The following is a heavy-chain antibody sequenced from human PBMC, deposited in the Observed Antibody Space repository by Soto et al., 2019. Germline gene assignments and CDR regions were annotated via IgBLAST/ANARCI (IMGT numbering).Heavy chain of an antibody. CDR2: INSGGST. V-gene: IGHV3-53*01. CDR1: GFTVSVNL. CDR3: AKSIVVVPAPNDAFDI. D-gene: IGHD2-2*01. J-gene: IGHJ3*02. Sequence: GGSLRLSCAASGFTVSVNLMNWVRQGSGKGLEWVSVINSGGSTYYADSVKGRFTISRDNSKNTLYLQMNSLRAEDTAVYYCAKSIVVVPAPNDAFDIWGQGTMVTVSS.